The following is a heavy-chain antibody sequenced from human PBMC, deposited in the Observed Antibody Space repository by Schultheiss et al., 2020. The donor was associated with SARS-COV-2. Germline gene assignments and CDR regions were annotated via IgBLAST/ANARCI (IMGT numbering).Heavy chain of an antibody. CDR2: IKEDGSDK. D-gene: IGHD1-26*01. CDR3: VRGGGNFDL. CDR1: GFIVRTNY. V-gene: IGHV3-7*01. J-gene: IGHJ4*02. Sequence: GGSLRLSCADSGFIVRTNYMSWVRQAPGKGLEWVANIKEDGSDKYYVDSVKGRLTISRDNAKNSLYLQMNSLRAEDTAVFYCVRGGGNFDLWGQGTLVTVSS.